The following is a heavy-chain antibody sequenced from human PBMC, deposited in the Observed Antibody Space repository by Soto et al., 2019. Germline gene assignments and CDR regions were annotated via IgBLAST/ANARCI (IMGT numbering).Heavy chain of an antibody. CDR1: GFTFSSYG. CDR2: IWYDGSNK. Sequence: VQLVESGGGVVQPGRSLRLSCAASGFTFSSYGMHWVRQAPGKGLEWVAVIWYDGSNKYYADSVKGRFTISRDNSKNPLYLPMNSLSVEDTAVYYCARDVARAFYIWGQGTMVTVSS. CDR3: ARDVARAFYI. J-gene: IGHJ3*02. V-gene: IGHV3-33*01.